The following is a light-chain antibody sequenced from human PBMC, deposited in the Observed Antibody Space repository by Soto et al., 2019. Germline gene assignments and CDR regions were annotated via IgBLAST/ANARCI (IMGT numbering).Light chain of an antibody. CDR3: SSYAGSNNPYV. V-gene: IGLV2-8*01. CDR2: EVT. J-gene: IGLJ1*01. Sequence: QPALTQPPSASGSPGQSVTISCTGTSVDIGGYDYVSWYQQHPGKAPKLMIYEVTKRPLVVPDRFSGSKSGNTASLTVSGLQAEDEADYYCSSYAGSNNPYVFGTGTKVTVL. CDR1: SVDIGGYDY.